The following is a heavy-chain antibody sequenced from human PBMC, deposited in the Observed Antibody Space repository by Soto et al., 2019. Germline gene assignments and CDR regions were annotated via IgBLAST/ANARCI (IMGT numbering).Heavy chain of an antibody. V-gene: IGHV3-33*01. J-gene: IGHJ6*02. Sequence: QVQLVESGGGVVQPGRSLRLSCAASGFTFSSYGMHWVRQAPGKGLEWVAVIWYDGSNKYYADSVKGRFTISRDNSKNTLYLQMNSLRAEDTAVYYCARDSSGFTTYYYYGMDVWGQGPTVTVSS. CDR1: GFTFSSYG. CDR3: ARDSSGFTTYYYYGMDV. CDR2: IWYDGSNK. D-gene: IGHD6-19*01.